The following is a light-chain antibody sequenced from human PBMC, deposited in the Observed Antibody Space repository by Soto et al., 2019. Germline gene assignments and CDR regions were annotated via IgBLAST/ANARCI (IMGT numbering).Light chain of an antibody. CDR3: AEWDDSRSGYV. CDR2: RNN. V-gene: IGLV1-47*01. J-gene: IGLJ1*01. Sequence: QSVLTQPPSASGTPGQRVTISCSGSSSNIGSNYVYWYQQLPGTAPKLLIYRNNQRPSGVPDRFSGSKSGTSASLAISGLRSEDEADYYCAEWDDSRSGYVFGTGTKVTVL. CDR1: SSNIGSNY.